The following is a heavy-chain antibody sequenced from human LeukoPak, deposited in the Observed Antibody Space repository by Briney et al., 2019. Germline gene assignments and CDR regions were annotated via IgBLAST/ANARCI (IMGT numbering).Heavy chain of an antibody. V-gene: IGHV1-2*02. CDR2: INPNTGAT. D-gene: IGHD5-18*01. Sequence: GASVKVSCKASGYTFSDYYMHWVRQAPGQGLEWMGWINPNTGATIYAQKFQGRATMTRATTITTVYMELSRLTSDDTAIYYCARDTADHYNWLGPWGQGTLVTVSP. CDR1: GYTFSDYY. CDR3: ARDTADHYNWLGP. J-gene: IGHJ5*02.